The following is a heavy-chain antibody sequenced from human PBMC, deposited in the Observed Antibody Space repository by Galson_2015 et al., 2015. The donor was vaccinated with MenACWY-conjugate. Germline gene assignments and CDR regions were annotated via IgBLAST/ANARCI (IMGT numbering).Heavy chain of an antibody. CDR3: ARDKGYLSGWSSNALDWFDS. CDR2: TYYRSRWFN. Sequence: CAISGDSVSSNSAAWSWIRQSPSRGLEWLGRTYYRSRWFNDYAESVRSRITINPDTPKNQFSLQLSSVTPEDTAVYYCARDKGYLSGWSSNALDWFDSWGQGTLVTVSS. CDR1: GDSVSSNSAA. V-gene: IGHV6-1*01. J-gene: IGHJ5*01. D-gene: IGHD6-19*01.